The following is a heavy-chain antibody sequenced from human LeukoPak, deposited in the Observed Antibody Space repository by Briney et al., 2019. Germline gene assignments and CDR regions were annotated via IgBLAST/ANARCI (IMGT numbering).Heavy chain of an antibody. J-gene: IGHJ4*02. CDR3: ARDLLLGGSYLAY. CDR1: GFTFSSYG. D-gene: IGHD3-10*01. Sequence: GGSLRLSCAASGFTFSSYGMHWVRQAPGKGLEWVAVIWYDGSNKYYADSVKGRFTISRDNSKNTLYLQMNSLRAEDTAVYYCARDLLLGGSYLAYWGQGTLVTVSS. V-gene: IGHV3-33*01. CDR2: IWYDGSNK.